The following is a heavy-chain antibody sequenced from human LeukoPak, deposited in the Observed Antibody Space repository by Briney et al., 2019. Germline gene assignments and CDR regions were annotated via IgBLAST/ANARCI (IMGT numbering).Heavy chain of an antibody. J-gene: IGHJ4*02. CDR3: ARGSSDELLYRALWY. D-gene: IGHD2-2*02. Sequence: RASVKVSCKASGYTFTSYYMHWVRQAPGQGLEWMGIINPSGGSTSYAQKFQGRVTMTRDTSTSTVYMELSSLRSEDTAVYYCARGSSDELLYRALWYWGQGTLVTVSS. V-gene: IGHV1-46*01. CDR2: INPSGGST. CDR1: GYTFTSYY.